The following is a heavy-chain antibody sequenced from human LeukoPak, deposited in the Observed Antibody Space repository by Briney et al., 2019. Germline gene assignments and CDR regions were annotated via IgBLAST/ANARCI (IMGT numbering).Heavy chain of an antibody. Sequence: GTSVKVSCKASGCSFTSYGISWVRQAPGQGLEWMGWINAYNGNTNYAQKLQGRVTMTTDTSTSTAYMELKSLRSDDTAVYYGAREHRWLQSLYYFDYWGQGTLVTVSS. CDR1: GCSFTSYG. D-gene: IGHD5-24*01. V-gene: IGHV1-18*01. CDR3: AREHRWLQSLYYFDY. J-gene: IGHJ4*02. CDR2: INAYNGNT.